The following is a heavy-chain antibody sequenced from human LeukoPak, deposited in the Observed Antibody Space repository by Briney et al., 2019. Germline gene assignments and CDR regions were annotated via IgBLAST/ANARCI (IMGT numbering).Heavy chain of an antibody. D-gene: IGHD5-18*01. J-gene: IGHJ4*02. CDR3: AILGGYSYGYYFDY. V-gene: IGHV3-30*03. CDR2: ISYDGSNK. Sequence: GGSLRLSCAASGFTFSSYGMHWVRQAPGKGLEWVAVISYDGSNKYYADSVKGRFTISRDNSKNTLYLQMNSLRAEDTAVYYCAILGGYSYGYYFDYWGQGTLVTVSS. CDR1: GFTFSSYG.